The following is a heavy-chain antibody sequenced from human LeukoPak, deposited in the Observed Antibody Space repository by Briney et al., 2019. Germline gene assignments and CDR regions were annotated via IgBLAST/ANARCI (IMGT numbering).Heavy chain of an antibody. D-gene: IGHD5-18*01. CDR2: IKQDGSEK. CDR1: GFTFSSYW. J-gene: IGHJ6*03. CDR3: ARDRLGCSYGPYYYYYMDV. Sequence: PGGSLRLSCAASGFTFSSYWMSWVRQAPGKGLEWVANIKQDGSEKYYVDSVKGRFTISRDNAKNSLYLQMNSLRAEDTAVYYCARDRLGCSYGPYYYYYMDVWGKGTTVTVSS. V-gene: IGHV3-7*01.